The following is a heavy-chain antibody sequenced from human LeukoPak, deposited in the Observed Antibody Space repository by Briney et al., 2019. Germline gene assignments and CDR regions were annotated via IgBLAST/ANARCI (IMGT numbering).Heavy chain of an antibody. CDR3: ARLAGKLHYYYYYMDV. CDR2: MYYSGST. V-gene: IGHV4-39*01. CDR1: GGAVTGSTYY. Sequence: SETLSLTCNVSGGAVTGSTYYWAWIRQPPGKGMEWIGSMYYSGSTYYNPSLKSRVTISVDTSKNQFSLKLSSVTAADTAVYYCARLAGKLHYYYYYMDVWGKGTTVTVSS. J-gene: IGHJ6*03. D-gene: IGHD6-13*01.